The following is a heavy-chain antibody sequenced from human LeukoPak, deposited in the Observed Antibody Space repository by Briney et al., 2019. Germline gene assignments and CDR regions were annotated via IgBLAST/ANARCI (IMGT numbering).Heavy chain of an antibody. CDR2: ISDSGGTT. V-gene: IGHV3-23*01. J-gene: IGHJ3*02. CDR1: GFTFAGYA. Sequence: GGSLRLSCAASGFTFAGYAMSWVRQAPGKGLEWISGISDSGGTTYYADSVKGRFTISRDNSKNTLYLQMNSLRAEDTATYYCAREDPGPFDAFDTWGQGAKVTVSS. CDR3: AREDPGPFDAFDT.